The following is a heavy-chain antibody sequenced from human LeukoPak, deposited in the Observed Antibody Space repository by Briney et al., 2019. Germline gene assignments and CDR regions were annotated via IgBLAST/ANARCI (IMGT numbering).Heavy chain of an antibody. J-gene: IGHJ4*02. CDR2: ISYYGSNN. CDR3: AKQSLGYCSTTSCWNYFDY. V-gene: IGHV3-30*18. CDR1: GFTFSSYG. Sequence: GESLTLSCAVSGFTFSSYGLHWVRQAPGKGLEWVGVISYYGSNNYKTDSVNARFTISRDNSKNTLYLQMNSMRAEDTAVYHCAKQSLGYCSTTSCWNYFDYWGQGTLVTVSS. D-gene: IGHD2-2*01.